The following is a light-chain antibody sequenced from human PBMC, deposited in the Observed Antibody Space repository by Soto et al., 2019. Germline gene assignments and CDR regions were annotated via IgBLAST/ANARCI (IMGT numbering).Light chain of an antibody. V-gene: IGKV3-20*01. CDR2: GAS. J-gene: IGKJ1*01. CDR3: QQYGSSPPWT. CDR1: QSVSSSY. Sequence: EIVLTQSPGTLSLSPGERATLSCRAGQSVSSSYLAWYQQKPGQAPRLLIYGASSRATCIPDRFSGSGSGTDFTLTISRLEPEDFAVYYCQQYGSSPPWTFGQGTKVDIK.